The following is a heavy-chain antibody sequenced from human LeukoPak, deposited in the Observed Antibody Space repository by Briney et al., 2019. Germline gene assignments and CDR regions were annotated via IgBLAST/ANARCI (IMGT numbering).Heavy chain of an antibody. CDR2: IYPGDSDT. Sequence: GESLKISCQGAGYIFTSYWIGWVRQLPGKGLEWMGIIYPGDSDTRYSPSFQGQVTISADKSISTAYLQWSSLKASDTAMYYCARRGGYDSSGWDDYWGQGTQVTVSS. CDR1: GYIFTSYW. V-gene: IGHV5-51*01. D-gene: IGHD3-22*01. J-gene: IGHJ4*02. CDR3: ARRGGYDSSGWDDY.